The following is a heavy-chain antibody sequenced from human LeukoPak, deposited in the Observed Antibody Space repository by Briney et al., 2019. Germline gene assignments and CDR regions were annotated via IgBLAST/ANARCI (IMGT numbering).Heavy chain of an antibody. V-gene: IGHV4-4*02. CDR1: GGSMSSRNW. D-gene: IGHD3-22*01. Sequence: SGTLSLTCAVSGGSMSSRNWWSWVRQPPEKGLEWIGEIHHSGSTNYNPSLKSRDTISIDKSKNQFSLKLNSVTAADTAVYYCARDSYDSSGPFDYWGQGTLVTVSS. CDR3: ARDSYDSSGPFDY. J-gene: IGHJ4*02. CDR2: IHHSGST.